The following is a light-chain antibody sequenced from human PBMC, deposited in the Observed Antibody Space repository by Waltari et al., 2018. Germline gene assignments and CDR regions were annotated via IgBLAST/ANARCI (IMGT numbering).Light chain of an antibody. V-gene: IGLV1-44*01. CDR2: ANY. CDR3: ATWDDSLSGRV. Sequence: QSVLTQPPSTSGTPGQTVIISCSGTTSNIGTNTVTWYQLLPRMAPKTVIFANYHRPSGVPDRFSASKSGTSASLVISGLQSEDEADYFCATWDDSLSGRVFGGGTKVTVL. J-gene: IGLJ3*02. CDR1: TSNIGTNT.